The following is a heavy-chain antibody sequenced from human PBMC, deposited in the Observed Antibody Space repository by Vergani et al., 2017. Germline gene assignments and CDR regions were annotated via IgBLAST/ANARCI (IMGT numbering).Heavy chain of an antibody. V-gene: IGHV1-69*04. D-gene: IGHD4-23*01. Sequence: QVQLVQSGAELKKPGSSVKVSCKASGGTFSSYAISWVRQAPGQGLEWMGRIIPILGIANYAQKFQGRVTITADKSTSTAYMELSSLRSEDTAVYYCARDPDYGGTTPLDYWGQGTLVTVSS. J-gene: IGHJ4*02. CDR2: IIPILGIA. CDR1: GGTFSSYA. CDR3: ARDPDYGGTTPLDY.